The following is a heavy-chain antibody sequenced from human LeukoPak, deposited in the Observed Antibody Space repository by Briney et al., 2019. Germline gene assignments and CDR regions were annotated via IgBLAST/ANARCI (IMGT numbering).Heavy chain of an antibody. J-gene: IGHJ4*02. Sequence: TSETLSLTCTVSGGSISSYYWSWIRQPPGKGLEWIGYIYYSGNTNYNPSLKNRVTISVDTSKNQFSLKLSSVTAADTAVYYCARGYSGSYGRFDYWGQGTLATVSS. CDR3: ARGYSGSYGRFDY. D-gene: IGHD1-26*01. V-gene: IGHV4-59*01. CDR1: GGSISSYY. CDR2: IYYSGNT.